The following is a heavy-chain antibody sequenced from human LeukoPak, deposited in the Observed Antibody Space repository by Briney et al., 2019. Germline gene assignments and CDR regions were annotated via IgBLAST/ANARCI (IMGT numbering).Heavy chain of an antibody. CDR2: INPNSGAT. V-gene: IGHV1-2*02. J-gene: IGHJ4*02. Sequence: GASVKVSCKASGYTFTGYYLFWVRQAPGQGLEWMGWINPNSGATKYAQNFQGRVTLTSDTSIRTTYMELSSLRSDDTAVYYCARDERYSYGDNHYPDLGFWGQGTPVTVS. D-gene: IGHD4/OR15-4a*01. CDR1: GYTFTGYY. CDR3: ARDERYSYGDNHYPDLGF.